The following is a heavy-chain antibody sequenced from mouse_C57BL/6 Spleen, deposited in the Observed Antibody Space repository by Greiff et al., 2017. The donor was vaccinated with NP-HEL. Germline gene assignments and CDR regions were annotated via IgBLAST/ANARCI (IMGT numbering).Heavy chain of an antibody. CDR1: GFTFSNYW. CDR3: TGMMPRLRQTGIFAY. D-gene: IGHD2-2*01. CDR2: IRLKSDNYAT. Sequence: EVKVEESGGGLVQPGGSMKLSCVASGFTFSNYWMNWVRQSPEKGLEWVAQIRLKSDNYATHYAESVKGRFTISRDDSKSSVYLQMNNLRAEDTGIYYCTGMMPRLRQTGIFAYWGQGTLVTVSA. J-gene: IGHJ3*01. V-gene: IGHV6-3*01.